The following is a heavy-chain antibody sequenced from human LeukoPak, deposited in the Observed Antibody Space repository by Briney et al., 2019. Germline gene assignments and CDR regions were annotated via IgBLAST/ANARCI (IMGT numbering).Heavy chain of an antibody. CDR3: AREGYISHWFDP. CDR1: GGSISSYY. D-gene: IGHD5-12*01. V-gene: IGHV4-59*01. J-gene: IGHJ5*02. Sequence: SETLSLTCTVSGGSISSYYWSWIRQPPGKGLEWIGYIYYSGSTNYNPSLKGRVTISVDTSKNQFSLKLSSVTAADTAVYYGAREGYISHWFDPWGQGTLVTVSS. CDR2: IYYSGST.